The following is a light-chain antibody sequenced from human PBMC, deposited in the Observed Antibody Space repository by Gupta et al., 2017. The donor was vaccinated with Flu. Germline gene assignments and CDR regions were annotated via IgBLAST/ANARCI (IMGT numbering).Light chain of an antibody. J-gene: IGKJ3*01. CDR2: DAS. CDR1: QDIRNY. V-gene: IGKV1-33*01. CDR3: QQYDNPPFT. Sequence: DIQMTQSPSSLSASLGDRVTITCQASQDIRNYLNWYQQKLGKAPKLLIYDASNLETGVPSRFSASGSGTDITFTISSLQPEDNGTYYCQQYDNPPFTFGHGTKVDIK.